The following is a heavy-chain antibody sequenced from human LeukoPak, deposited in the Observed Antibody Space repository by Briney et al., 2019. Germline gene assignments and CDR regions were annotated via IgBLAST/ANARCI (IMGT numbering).Heavy chain of an antibody. D-gene: IGHD7-27*01. CDR2: IRYDGSNK. Sequence: GGSRRLSCAASGFTFSSYGMHWVRQAPGKGLEWVAFIRYDGSNKYYADSVKGRFTISRDNSKNTLYLQMNSLRAEDTAVYYCAKDAGVAPGAFDIWGQGTMVTVSS. J-gene: IGHJ3*02. CDR3: AKDAGVAPGAFDI. V-gene: IGHV3-30*02. CDR1: GFTFSSYG.